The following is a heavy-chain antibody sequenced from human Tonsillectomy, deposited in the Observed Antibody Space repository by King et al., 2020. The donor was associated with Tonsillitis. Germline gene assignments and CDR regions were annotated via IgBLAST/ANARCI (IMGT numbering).Heavy chain of an antibody. CDR3: AILKWELLDSGMDV. D-gene: IGHD1-26*01. CDR1: GGSVSSRSHY. V-gene: IGHV4-39*07. CDR2: IYYSGIT. J-gene: IGHJ6*02. Sequence: QLQESGPGLVKPSETLSLGCTVSGGSVSSRSHYWGWIRQPPGKGLEWIGIIYYSGITYYKPSLKSRVTISVDTSKNQFSLKLSSVTIADTAVYYCAILKWELLDSGMDVWGQGTTVTVSS.